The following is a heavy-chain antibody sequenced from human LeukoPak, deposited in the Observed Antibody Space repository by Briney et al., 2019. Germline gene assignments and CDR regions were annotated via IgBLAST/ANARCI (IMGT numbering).Heavy chain of an antibody. CDR3: ARLYDSSGSYFDQ. V-gene: IGHV5-51*01. D-gene: IGHD3-22*01. CDR1: GYSFTNYW. J-gene: IGHJ4*02. Sequence: GESLKISCKGSGYSFTNYWIGWVRQMPGEGLEWMGIIYPGDSDTRYSPSFQGQVTISADKSISTAYLQWSSLKASDTAMYYCARLYDSSGSYFDQWAQGTLVTVPS. CDR2: IYPGDSDT.